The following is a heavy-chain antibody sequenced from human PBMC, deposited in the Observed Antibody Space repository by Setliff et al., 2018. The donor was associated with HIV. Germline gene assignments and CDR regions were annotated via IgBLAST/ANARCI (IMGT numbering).Heavy chain of an antibody. V-gene: IGHV3-48*03. J-gene: IGHJ4*02. CDR2: ISSSGSTI. Sequence: GGSLRLSCAASGFTFSSYEMNWVRQAPGKGLEWVSDISSSGSTIYYADSVKGRFTISRDNAKNSLYLQMNSLRAEDTAVYYCARVGYCSSTSCYDYWGQGTLVTVSS. CDR1: GFTFSSYE. CDR3: ARVGYCSSTSCYDY. D-gene: IGHD2-2*01.